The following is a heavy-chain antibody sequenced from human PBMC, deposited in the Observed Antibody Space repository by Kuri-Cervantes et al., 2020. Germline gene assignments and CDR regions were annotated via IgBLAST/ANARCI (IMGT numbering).Heavy chain of an antibody. V-gene: IGHV4-34*01. CDR3: ARGPRFCYYGMDV. Sequence: GSLRLSCAVYGGFVSVYYWIWIRQPPGKGLEWIGEINHSGSTNYNPSLKSRVTISVDTSKNQFTLKLSSVTAADKAVYYFARGPRFCYYGMDVWGQGTTVTVSS. CDR2: INHSGST. CDR1: GGFVSVYY. J-gene: IGHJ6*02. D-gene: IGHD2/OR15-2a*01.